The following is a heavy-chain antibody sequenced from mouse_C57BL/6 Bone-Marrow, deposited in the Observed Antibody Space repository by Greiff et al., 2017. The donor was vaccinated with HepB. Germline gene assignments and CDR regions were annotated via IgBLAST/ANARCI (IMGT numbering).Heavy chain of an antibody. J-gene: IGHJ3*01. CDR1: GFSFNTYA. D-gene: IGHD2-5*01. V-gene: IGHV10-1*01. CDR3: VRPYYSNYGFAY. Sequence: EVQLVESGGGLVQPKGSLKLSCAASGFSFNTYAMNWVRQAPGKGLEWVARIRSKSNNYATYYADSVKDRFTISRDDSESMLYLQMNNLKTEDTAMYYCVRPYYSNYGFAYWGQGTLVTVSA. CDR2: IRSKSNNYAT.